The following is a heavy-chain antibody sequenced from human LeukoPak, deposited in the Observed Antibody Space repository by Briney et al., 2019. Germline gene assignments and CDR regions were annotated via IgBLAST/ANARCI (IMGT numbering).Heavy chain of an antibody. V-gene: IGHV1-69*13. D-gene: IGHD6-6*01. J-gene: IGHJ4*02. Sequence: GASVKVSCKASGGTFSSYAISWVRQAPGQGLEWMGGIIPIFGTANYAQKFQGRVTITADESTSTAYMELSSLRSEDTAVYYCARKAYSSSSSKPTYYFEYWGQGTLVTVSS. CDR2: IIPIFGTA. CDR3: ARKAYSSSSSKPTYYFEY. CDR1: GGTFSSYA.